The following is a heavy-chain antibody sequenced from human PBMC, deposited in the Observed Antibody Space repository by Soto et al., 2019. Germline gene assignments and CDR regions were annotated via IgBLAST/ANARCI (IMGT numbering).Heavy chain of an antibody. V-gene: IGHV1-3*04. Sequence: ASGKVSCKASGYIFTSYAMHWVRQAPGQRLEWMGWINTGNGNTKYSQKFQGRGTITSDTSESTAYMELSSLSSEDTAVYYLASGIAEDSFDYWGQRNPVPVSS. D-gene: IGHD6-13*01. CDR2: INTGNGNT. J-gene: IGHJ4*02. CDR3: ASGIAEDSFDY. CDR1: GYIFTSYA.